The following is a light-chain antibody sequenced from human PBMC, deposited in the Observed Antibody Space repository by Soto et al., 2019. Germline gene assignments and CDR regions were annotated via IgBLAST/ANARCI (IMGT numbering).Light chain of an antibody. CDR3: QQYNNWPWT. J-gene: IGKJ1*01. CDR1: QSVSSN. Sequence: XXPATLSVSPGERATLSCRASQSVSSNLAWYQQKPGQAPRLLIYGASTRATGIPARFSGSGSGTKFTLTISSLQSEDFAVYYCQQYNNWPWTFGQGTKV. V-gene: IGKV3-15*01. CDR2: GAS.